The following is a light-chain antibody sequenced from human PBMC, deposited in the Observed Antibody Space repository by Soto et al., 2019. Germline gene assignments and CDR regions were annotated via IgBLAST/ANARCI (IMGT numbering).Light chain of an antibody. Sequence: DIQMTQSPSTLSGSVGDRVTITCRASQTISSWLAWYQQKPGKAPKLLLYKASTLNSGVPSRFSVRGSGTEFTLTISSLQPDDFATYYGQHYNSYSEAFGQGTKVE. J-gene: IGKJ1*01. CDR3: QHYNSYSEA. V-gene: IGKV1-5*03. CDR1: QTISSW. CDR2: KAS.